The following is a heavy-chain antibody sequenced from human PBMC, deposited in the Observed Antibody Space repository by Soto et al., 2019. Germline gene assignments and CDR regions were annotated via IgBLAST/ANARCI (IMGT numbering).Heavy chain of an antibody. CDR3: AKDKWMCSGGSCYSRGYFDY. Sequence: PGGSLRLSCAASGFTVRSYAMSWVRQAPGKGLEWVSAISGSGGSTYYADSVKGRFTISRDNSKNTLYLQMNSLRAEDTAVYYCAKDKWMCSGGSCYSRGYFDYWGQGTLVTVSS. V-gene: IGHV3-23*01. CDR1: GFTVRSYA. J-gene: IGHJ4*02. CDR2: ISGSGGST. D-gene: IGHD2-15*01.